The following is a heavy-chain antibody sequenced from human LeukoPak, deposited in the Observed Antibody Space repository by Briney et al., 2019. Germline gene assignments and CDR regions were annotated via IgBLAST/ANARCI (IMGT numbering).Heavy chain of an antibody. CDR3: ARDPSSGHMVGWFDP. CDR1: GYTFTSYY. J-gene: IGHJ5*02. Sequence: GASVKVSCKASGYTFTSYYMHWVRQAPGQGLEWMGIINPSGGSTSYAQKFQGRVTMTRDTSTSTVYMELSSLRSEDTAVYYCARDPSSGHMVGWFDPWGQGTLVTVSS. V-gene: IGHV1-46*03. D-gene: IGHD2-15*01. CDR2: INPSGGST.